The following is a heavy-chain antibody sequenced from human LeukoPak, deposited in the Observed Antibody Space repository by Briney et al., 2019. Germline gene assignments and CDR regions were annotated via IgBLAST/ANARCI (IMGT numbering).Heavy chain of an antibody. CDR1: GLTFNNYA. Sequence: GGSLRLSCAVSGLTFNNYAMSWVRQAPGKGLEWVSAISKSGDHTYYAASAKGRFTIYRDNSKNTQYLQMNSLRAEDTAVYYCARDSGSSWSGSLYYYYYGMDVWGQGTTVTVSS. CDR3: ARDSGSSWSGSLYYYYYGMDV. CDR2: ISKSGDHT. V-gene: IGHV3-23*01. J-gene: IGHJ6*02. D-gene: IGHD6-13*01.